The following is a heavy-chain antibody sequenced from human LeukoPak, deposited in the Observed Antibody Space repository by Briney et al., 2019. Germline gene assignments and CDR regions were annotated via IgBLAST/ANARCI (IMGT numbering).Heavy chain of an antibody. CDR2: ISAYNGNT. D-gene: IGHD3-10*02. V-gene: IGHV1-18*04. CDR1: GYTFTGYY. J-gene: IGHJ3*02. Sequence: ASVKVSCKASGYTFTGYYMHWVRQAPGQGLEWMGWISAYNGNTNYAQKLQGRVTMTTDTSTSTAYMELRSLRSDDTAVYYCAAEMLSVPDAFDIWGQGTMVTVSS. CDR3: AAEMLSVPDAFDI.